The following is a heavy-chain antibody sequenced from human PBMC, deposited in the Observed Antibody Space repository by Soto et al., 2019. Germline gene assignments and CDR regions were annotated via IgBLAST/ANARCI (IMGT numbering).Heavy chain of an antibody. CDR1: GFTFSSYS. J-gene: IGHJ4*02. Sequence: EVQLVESGGGLVQPGGSLRLSCAASGFTFSSYSVNWVRQAPGKGLEWVSYISGGSSTIYYADSVKGRFTISRDNAKNSLSLQMNSLRDEDTAVYYCARVVDTAMARGTLDYWGQGTLVTVSS. CDR2: ISGGSSTI. CDR3: ARVVDTAMARGTLDY. V-gene: IGHV3-48*02. D-gene: IGHD5-18*01.